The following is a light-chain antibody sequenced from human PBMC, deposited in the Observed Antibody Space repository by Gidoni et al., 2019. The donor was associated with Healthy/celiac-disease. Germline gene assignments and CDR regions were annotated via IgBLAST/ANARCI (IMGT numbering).Light chain of an antibody. CDR1: QSVSSY. J-gene: IGKJ3*01. V-gene: IGKV3-11*01. CDR3: QQRSNGFT. CDR2: DAS. Sequence: IVLTQSPATLSLSPGERATLSCRDSQSVSSYLACSQQKPGQVPRLLIYDASNRATGIPARFCGSGSGTDFTLTISSLEPEDFAVYYCQQRSNGFTFGPGTKVDIK.